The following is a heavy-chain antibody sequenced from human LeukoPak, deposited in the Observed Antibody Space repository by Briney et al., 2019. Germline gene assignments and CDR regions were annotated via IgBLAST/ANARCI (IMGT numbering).Heavy chain of an antibody. D-gene: IGHD5-24*01. V-gene: IGHV4-59*05. J-gene: IGHJ5*02. CDR1: GGSISYYY. CDR2: IYYSGTT. Sequence: PSETLSLTCTVSGGSISYYYWSWIRQSPGKGLEWIGSIYYSGTTAYNPSLKSRVTISVDTSKNQFSLKLSSVTAADTAVYYCVRWQSGSMFHPPWGQGTLVTVSS. CDR3: VRWQSGSMFHPP.